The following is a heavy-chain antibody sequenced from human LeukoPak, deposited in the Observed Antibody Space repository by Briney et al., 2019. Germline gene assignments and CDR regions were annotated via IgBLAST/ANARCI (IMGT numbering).Heavy chain of an antibody. CDR1: AFTFSTYA. CDR3: VKAMYYYDNSGYLWLDY. D-gene: IGHD3-22*01. CDR2: ISSNAGST. Sequence: GGSLRLSCSAPAFTFSTYALHWVRQAPGKGLEYVSAISSNAGSTYYAGSVKGRFTISRDNSKNTLYLQMSSLRAEDTAVYYCVKAMYYYDNSGYLWLDYWGQGTLVTVSS. J-gene: IGHJ4*02. V-gene: IGHV3-64D*06.